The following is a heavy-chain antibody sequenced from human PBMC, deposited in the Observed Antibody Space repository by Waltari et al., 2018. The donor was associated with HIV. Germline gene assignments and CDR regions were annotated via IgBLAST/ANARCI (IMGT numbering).Heavy chain of an antibody. CDR3: AKDSGVGGILLWFGEFTLVY. D-gene: IGHD3-10*01. Sequence: EVQLLESGGGLVQPGGSLRLSCAASGFTFSSYAMRWVRQAPGKGLEWVSAISGSGGSTYYADSVKGRFTISRDNSKNTLYLQMNSLRAEDTAVYYCAKDSGVGGILLWFGEFTLVYWGQGTLVTVSS. J-gene: IGHJ4*02. CDR2: ISGSGGST. V-gene: IGHV3-23*01. CDR1: GFTFSSYA.